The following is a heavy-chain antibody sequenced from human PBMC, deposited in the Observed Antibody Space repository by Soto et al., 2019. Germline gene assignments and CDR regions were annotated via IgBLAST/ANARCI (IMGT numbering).Heavy chain of an antibody. D-gene: IGHD3-22*01. CDR1: GGTFSSYA. CDR2: IVAASGKT. Sequence: ASVKVSCKASGGTFSSYAISWVRQARGQGLEWIGWIVAASGKTDYSQIFQERVTITRDMSTSTAYMELSSLSSEDTAVYYCAATLDWGSYDFGGYPSWGQGTLVTVSS. CDR3: AATLDWGSYDFGGYPS. J-gene: IGHJ4*02. V-gene: IGHV1-58*02.